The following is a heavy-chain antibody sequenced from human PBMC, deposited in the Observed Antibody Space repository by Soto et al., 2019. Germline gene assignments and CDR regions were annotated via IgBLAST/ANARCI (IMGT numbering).Heavy chain of an antibody. CDR1: GFTFSSYA. CDR2: ISSNGGST. Sequence: TGGSLRLSCAASGFTFSSYAMHWVRQAPGKGLEYVSAISSNGGSTYYADSVKGRFTISRDNAKISVYLQMNSLRAEDTAVYYCARDQRYDFWSGYYRDYGMDVWGQGTTVTVSS. J-gene: IGHJ6*02. CDR3: ARDQRYDFWSGYYRDYGMDV. D-gene: IGHD3-3*01. V-gene: IGHV3-64*04.